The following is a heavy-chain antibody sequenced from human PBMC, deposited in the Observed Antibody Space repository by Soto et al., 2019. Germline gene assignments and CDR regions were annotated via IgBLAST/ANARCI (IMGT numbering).Heavy chain of an antibody. CDR1: GFTFSSYW. V-gene: IGHV3-7*04. J-gene: IGHJ4*02. CDR2: IKQDGSEK. Sequence: PGGSLRLSCASSGFTFSSYWMSWVRQAPGKGLEWVANIKQDGSEKYYVDSVKGRFTISRDNAKNTLYLEMNSLRPEDTAVYYCAKDLALGFWSGNYYFDHWGQGTLVTVSS. D-gene: IGHD3-3*01. CDR3: AKDLALGFWSGNYYFDH.